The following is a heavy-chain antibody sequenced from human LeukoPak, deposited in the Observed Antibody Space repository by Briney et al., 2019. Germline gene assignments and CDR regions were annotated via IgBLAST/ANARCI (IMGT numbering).Heavy chain of an antibody. Sequence: GGSLRLSYAACGFPYNKYVLHWVGQAPPKELEWVASIRYVGSNQYYADVAQGRFTLSRDNSKNTLYLQMNSLRAEDTAVYYCAKNSGRHLWDYVDYWGQGTLVTVSS. D-gene: IGHD1-26*01. CDR1: GFPYNKYV. J-gene: IGHJ4*02. V-gene: IGHV3-30*02. CDR2: IRYVGSNQ. CDR3: AKNSGRHLWDYVDY.